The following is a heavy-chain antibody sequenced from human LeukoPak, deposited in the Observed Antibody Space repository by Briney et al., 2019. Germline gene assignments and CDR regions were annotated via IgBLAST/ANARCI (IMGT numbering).Heavy chain of an antibody. V-gene: IGHV3-20*04. Sequence: GGSLRPSCTASGFKFGEYDMTWVRQAPGKGLEWVSGINWNGGSTSYADSVKGRFTISRDNAKNSLYLQMNSLRAEDTAVYYCARVDWLDYWGQGTLVTVSS. CDR3: ARVDWLDY. J-gene: IGHJ4*02. CDR2: INWNGGST. CDR1: GFKFGEYD. D-gene: IGHD3-9*01.